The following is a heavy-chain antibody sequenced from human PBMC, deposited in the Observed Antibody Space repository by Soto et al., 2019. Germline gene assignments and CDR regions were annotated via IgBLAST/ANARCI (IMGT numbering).Heavy chain of an antibody. Sequence: SVKVSFKASGGTFSSYAISWLRQAPGQGLEWMGGIIPIFGTANYAQKFQGRVTITADESTSTAYMELSSLRSEDTAVYYCASSYDFWSGYHYYYYYGMDVWGQGTTVTVSS. CDR1: GGTFSSYA. CDR3: ASSYDFWSGYHYYYYYGMDV. CDR2: IIPIFGTA. V-gene: IGHV1-69*13. J-gene: IGHJ6*02. D-gene: IGHD3-3*01.